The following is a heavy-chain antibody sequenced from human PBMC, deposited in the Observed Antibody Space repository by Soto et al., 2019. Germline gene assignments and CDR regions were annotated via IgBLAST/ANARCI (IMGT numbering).Heavy chain of an antibody. Sequence: TLETLSLTCTVSGGSISSGGYYWSWIHQHPGTGLEWIGHISYSGSTYYNTSLKSRVTISVDTSRNQFSLKLSSVTAADTAVYYCARGLRYFDWLSRDYGMDVWGQGTTVTVSS. CDR2: ISYSGST. D-gene: IGHD3-9*01. V-gene: IGHV4-31*03. CDR3: ARGLRYFDWLSRDYGMDV. J-gene: IGHJ6*02. CDR1: GGSISSGGYY.